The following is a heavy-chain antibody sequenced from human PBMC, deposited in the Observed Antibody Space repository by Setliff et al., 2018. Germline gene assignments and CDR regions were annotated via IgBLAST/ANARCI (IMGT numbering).Heavy chain of an antibody. CDR3: ASPFPHGWSGYYGVGWFDP. Sequence: GGSLRLSCAASGFTFSSYWMSWVRQAPGKGLEWVANIKQDGSEKYYVDSVKGRFTISRDNAKNSLYLQMNSLRAEDTAVYYCASPFPHGWSGYYGVGWFDPWGQGTQVTVSS. CDR1: GFTFSSYW. J-gene: IGHJ5*02. D-gene: IGHD3-3*01. CDR2: IKQDGSEK. V-gene: IGHV3-7*01.